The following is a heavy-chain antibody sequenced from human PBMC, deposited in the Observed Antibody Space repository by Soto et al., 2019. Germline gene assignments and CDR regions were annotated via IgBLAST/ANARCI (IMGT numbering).Heavy chain of an antibody. CDR2: IYYSGST. CDR3: ARLNGGYSGYYYYYFMDV. Sequence: SETLSLTCTVSGGSISSSSYYWGWIRQPPGKGLEWIGSIYYSGSTYYNPSLKSRVTISVDTSKNQFSLKLSSVTAADTAVYYCARLNGGYSGYYYYYFMDVWGKGTTVTVSS. J-gene: IGHJ6*03. D-gene: IGHD2-21*02. CDR1: GGSISSSSYY. V-gene: IGHV4-39*01.